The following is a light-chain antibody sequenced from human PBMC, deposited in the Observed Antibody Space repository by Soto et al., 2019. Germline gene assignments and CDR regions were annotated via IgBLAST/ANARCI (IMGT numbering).Light chain of an antibody. CDR3: HQYNDWPWT. CDR1: QSVGSN. J-gene: IGKJ1*01. V-gene: IGKV3-15*01. Sequence: EILMTQSPVTLSLSPGEKATLSCGASQSVGSNLAWYQQKPGQAPRLLIFASSSRDSGIPARFSGSGSGTKFTLTISSLQSEDFASYYCHQYNDWPWTFGQGTKVDIK. CDR2: ASS.